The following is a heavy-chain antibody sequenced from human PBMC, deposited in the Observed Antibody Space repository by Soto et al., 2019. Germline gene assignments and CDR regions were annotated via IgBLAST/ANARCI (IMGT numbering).Heavy chain of an antibody. CDR1: GFTFSNYG. CDR2: RLYDGSDK. D-gene: IGHD3-10*01. Sequence: QVQLVESGGGVVQPGRSLRLSCAASGFTFSNYGMHWVRQAPGKGLEWVAFRLYDGSDKYFADSVKGRFTISRDNSKNTLDLQMNSLRAEDTAVYYCAKDRIVMIRGVMNYYGMDVWGQGTTVTVSS. J-gene: IGHJ6*02. V-gene: IGHV3-30*18. CDR3: AKDRIVMIRGVMNYYGMDV.